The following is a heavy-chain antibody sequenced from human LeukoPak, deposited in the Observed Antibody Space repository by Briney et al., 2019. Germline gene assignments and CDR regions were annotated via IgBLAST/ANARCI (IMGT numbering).Heavy chain of an antibody. CDR2: INAGNGNT. J-gene: IGHJ4*02. V-gene: IGHV1-3*01. CDR3: AIDIARKILWPGY. CDR1: GYTFTSYA. Sequence: ASVKVSCKASGYTFTSYAMPWVRQAPGHRLEWMGWINAGNGNTKYSQKFQGRVTITRDTSASTAYMELSSLRSEDTAVYYCAIDIARKILWPGYWGQGTLVTVSS. D-gene: IGHD2/OR15-2a*01.